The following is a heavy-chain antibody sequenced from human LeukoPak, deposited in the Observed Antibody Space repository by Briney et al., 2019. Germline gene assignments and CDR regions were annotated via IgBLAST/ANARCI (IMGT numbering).Heavy chain of an antibody. CDR1: GYTFTGYY. D-gene: IGHD5-12*01. Sequence: ASVTVSCTASGYTFTGYYMHWVRQAPGQGLEWMGWINPNSGGTNYAQKFQGRVTMTRDTSISTAYMELSRLRSDDTAVYYCARAGLSIVATIGYFDYWGQGTLVTVSS. V-gene: IGHV1-2*02. J-gene: IGHJ4*02. CDR3: ARAGLSIVATIGYFDY. CDR2: INPNSGGT.